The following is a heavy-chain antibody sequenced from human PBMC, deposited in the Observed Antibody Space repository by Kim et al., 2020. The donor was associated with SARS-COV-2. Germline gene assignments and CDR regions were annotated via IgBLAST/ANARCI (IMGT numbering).Heavy chain of an antibody. Sequence: STSYADSVKGRFTISRDNSKNTLYLQMNSLRAEDTAVYYCAKDPYDYGGHWGQGTLVTVSS. CDR2: ST. J-gene: IGHJ4*02. D-gene: IGHD4-17*01. CDR3: AKDPYDYGGH. V-gene: IGHV3-23*01.